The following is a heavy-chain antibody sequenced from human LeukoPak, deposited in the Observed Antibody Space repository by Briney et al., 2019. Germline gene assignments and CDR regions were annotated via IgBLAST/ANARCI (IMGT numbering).Heavy chain of an antibody. CDR1: GFTFSDYY. V-gene: IGHV3-11*05. Sequence: GGSLRLSCAASGFTFSDYYMSWIRQAPGKGLEWVSYISSSSSYTNYADSVKGRFTISRDNAKNSLYLQMNSLRAEDTAVYYCARVVGATTGYYFDYWGQGTLVTVSS. D-gene: IGHD1-26*01. CDR2: ISSSSSYT. J-gene: IGHJ4*02. CDR3: ARVVGATTGYYFDY.